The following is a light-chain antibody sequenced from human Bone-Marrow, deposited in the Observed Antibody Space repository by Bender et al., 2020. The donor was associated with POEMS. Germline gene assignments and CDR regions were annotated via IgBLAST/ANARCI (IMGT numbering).Light chain of an antibody. CDR3: CSYIGSDTWV. CDR2: GYN. V-gene: IGLV1-40*01. Sequence: QSVLTQPPSVSEAPGQRVTISCTGSSSNIGAGYDINWYQHLPGTAPKLLIYGYNNRPSGVPDRFSGSKSGTSASLAITGLQAEDEGDYYCCSYIGSDTWVFGGGTKVTVL. CDR1: SSNIGAGYD. J-gene: IGLJ3*02.